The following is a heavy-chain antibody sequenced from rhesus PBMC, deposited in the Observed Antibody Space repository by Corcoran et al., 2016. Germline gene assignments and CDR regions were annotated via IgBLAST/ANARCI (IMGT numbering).Heavy chain of an antibody. Sequence: EVQLVQSGAEVKRPGESLKISCKSSGYSFTSYWISWVRQMPGKGLEWWGGMDPDESDTRSSPAFQGQVTISADKSISTTYLQWSSLKASDSATYYCAKEGSSWSFYYFDYWGQGVLVTVSS. J-gene: IGHJ4*01. D-gene: IGHD6-13*01. CDR1: GYSFTSYW. CDR3: AKEGSSWSFYYFDY. CDR2: MDPDESDT. V-gene: IGHV5-2*01.